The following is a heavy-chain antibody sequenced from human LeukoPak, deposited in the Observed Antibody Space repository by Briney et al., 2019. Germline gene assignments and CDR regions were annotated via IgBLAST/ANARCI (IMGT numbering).Heavy chain of an antibody. J-gene: IGHJ3*02. D-gene: IGHD6-13*01. CDR1: GFTFSSYS. CDR2: ISSSSSYI. CDR3: ARDNRPSSSWDYDAFDI. V-gene: IGHV3-21*01. Sequence: GGSLRLSCAASGFTFSSYSMNWVRQAPGKGLEWVSSISSSSSYIYYADSVKGRFTISRDNAKNSLYLQMNSLRAEDTAVYYCARDNRPSSSWDYDAFDIWGQGTMVTVSS.